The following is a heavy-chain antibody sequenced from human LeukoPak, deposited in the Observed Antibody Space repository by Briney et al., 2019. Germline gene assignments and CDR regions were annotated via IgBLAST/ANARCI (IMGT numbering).Heavy chain of an antibody. CDR3: ARLTCYYDSSGQNWFDP. V-gene: IGHV1-3*01. D-gene: IGHD3-22*01. CDR1: GYTFTSYA. J-gene: IGHJ5*02. CDR2: INAGNGNT. Sequence: ASVKVSCKASGYTFTSYAMHWVRQAPGQRLEWMGWINAGNGNTKYSQKFQGRVTITRDTSASTAYMEQSSLRSEDTAVYYCARLTCYYDSSGQNWFDPWGQGTLVTVSS.